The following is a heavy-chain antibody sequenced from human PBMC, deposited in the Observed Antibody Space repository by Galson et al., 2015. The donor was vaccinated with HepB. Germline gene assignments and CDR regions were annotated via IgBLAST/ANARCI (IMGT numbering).Heavy chain of an antibody. V-gene: IGHV4-30-2*01. CDR3: AREAPQGGTTVTRRYFDL. CDR2: IYHSGRT. CDR1: GGSISSGGYS. D-gene: IGHD4-11*01. Sequence: TLSLTCAVSGGSISSGGYSWSWIRQPPGKGLEWIGYIYHSGRTYYNPSLKSRVTISVDRSKNQFSLKLSSVTAADTAVYYCAREAPQGGTTVTRRYFDLWGRGTLVTVSS. J-gene: IGHJ2*01.